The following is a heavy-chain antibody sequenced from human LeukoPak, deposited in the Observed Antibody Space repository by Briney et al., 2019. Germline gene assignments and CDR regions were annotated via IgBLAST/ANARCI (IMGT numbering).Heavy chain of an antibody. D-gene: IGHD3-10*01. V-gene: IGHV3-9*01. J-gene: IGHJ4*02. Sequence: PGRSLRLSCAASGFTFDDYAMHWVRQAPGKGLEWVSGISWNSGSIGYADSVKGRFTISRDNAKNSLYLQMNSLRAEDTALYYCAKDKGPYFGELSYWGQGTLVTVSS. CDR1: GFTFDDYA. CDR3: AKDKGPYFGELSY. CDR2: ISWNSGSI.